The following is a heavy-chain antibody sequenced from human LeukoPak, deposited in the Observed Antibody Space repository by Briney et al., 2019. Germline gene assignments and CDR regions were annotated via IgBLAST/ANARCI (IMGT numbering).Heavy chain of an antibody. CDR2: VNPNNGGT. J-gene: IGHJ6*02. CDR1: GYTFTDYF. Sequence: ASVKVSCMASGYTFTDYFIHWVRQAPGQGLEWMGRVNPNNGGTNYAQTFQGRVTMTRDTSISTAYMELSRLRSDDTAVYYCASQSSGYALDVWGQGTTVTVSS. V-gene: IGHV1-2*06. D-gene: IGHD1-26*01. CDR3: ASQSSGYALDV.